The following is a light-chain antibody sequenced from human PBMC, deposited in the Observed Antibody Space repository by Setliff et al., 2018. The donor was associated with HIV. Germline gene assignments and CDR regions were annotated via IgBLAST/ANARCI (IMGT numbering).Light chain of an antibody. J-gene: IGLJ1*01. CDR3: SSYTSSSTDV. CDR1: SSDVGGFNY. V-gene: IGLV2-14*01. CDR2: DVS. Sequence: QSALTQPRSVSGSPGQSVTMSCTGTSSDVGGFNYVYWYQQHPGKAPKLMIYDVSTRPSGVSNRFSGSKSGNTASLTISGLQTEDEADYYCSSYTSSSTDVFGTGTKVTVL.